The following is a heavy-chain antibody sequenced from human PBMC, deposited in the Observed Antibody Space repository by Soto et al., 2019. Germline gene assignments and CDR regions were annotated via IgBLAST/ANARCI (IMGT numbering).Heavy chain of an antibody. CDR1: AGSVTSHY. CDR2: MHYTGFS. CDR3: GSADRRDLQTY. V-gene: IGHV4-59*02. J-gene: IGHJ4*02. Sequence: SETLSLTCSFSAGSVTSHYLTWFRQSPEKGLEWIGYMHYTGFSHYNPSLKSRLTISVDRSKNQFTLQLTSVTVEGTAVYYCGSADRRDLQTYSGQRTSVPGSS.